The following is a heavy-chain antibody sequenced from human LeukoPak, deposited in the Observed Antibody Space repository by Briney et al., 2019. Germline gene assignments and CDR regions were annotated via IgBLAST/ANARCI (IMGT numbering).Heavy chain of an antibody. CDR2: ISYDGSNK. V-gene: IGHV3-30*04. Sequence: GGSLTLSCAASGFTFSSYAMHWVRQAPGKGLEWVAVISYDGSNKYYADSVKGRFTISRDNSKNTLYLQMHSLRAEDTAVYYCAREYTTYLVTSTHRPSYWGQGTLVTVSS. D-gene: IGHD2-15*01. CDR1: GFTFSSYA. J-gene: IGHJ4*02. CDR3: AREYTTYLVTSTHRPSY.